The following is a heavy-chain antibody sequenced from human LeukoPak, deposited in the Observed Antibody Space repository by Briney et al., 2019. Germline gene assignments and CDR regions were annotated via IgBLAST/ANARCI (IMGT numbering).Heavy chain of an antibody. D-gene: IGHD1-7*01. V-gene: IGHV4-4*07. CDR1: GGSISNDY. Sequence: SSETLSLTCSVSGGSISNDYWSWIRQSAGKGLEWIGRIYSSGTTTYNPSLKSRVTMSVDTSKNQFSLKLNSVTAADTAVYFCARGLTGSTGFEPWGQGTLVTVSS. CDR3: ARGLTGSTGFEP. J-gene: IGHJ5*02. CDR2: IYSSGTT.